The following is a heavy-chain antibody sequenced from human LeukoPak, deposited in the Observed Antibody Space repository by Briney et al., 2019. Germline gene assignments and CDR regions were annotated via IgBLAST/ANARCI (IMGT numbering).Heavy chain of an antibody. CDR1: GFTFSSYG. Sequence: PGGSLRLSCAASGFTFSSYGVHWVRQAPGKGLEWVAVISYDGSNKYYADSVKGRFTISRDNSKNTLYLQMNSLRAEDTAVYYCAKGQQQLVPMGYYFDYWGQGTLVTVSS. J-gene: IGHJ4*02. D-gene: IGHD6-13*01. V-gene: IGHV3-30*18. CDR2: ISYDGSNK. CDR3: AKGQQQLVPMGYYFDY.